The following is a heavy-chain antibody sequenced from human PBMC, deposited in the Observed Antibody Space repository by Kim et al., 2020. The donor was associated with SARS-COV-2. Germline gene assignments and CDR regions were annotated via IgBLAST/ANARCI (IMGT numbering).Heavy chain of an antibody. V-gene: IGHV4-34*01. CDR2: INHSGST. CDR3: ARGGPRSNYGPGVVAGILPVTPYYYYYGMDV. Sequence: SETLSLTCAVYGGSFSGYYWSWIRQPPGKGLEWIGEINHSGSTNYNPSLKSRVTISVDTSKNQFSLKLSSVTAADTAVYYCARGGPRSNYGPGVVAGILPVTPYYYYYGMDVWGQGTTVTVSS. J-gene: IGHJ6*02. CDR1: GGSFSGYY. D-gene: IGHD2-15*01.